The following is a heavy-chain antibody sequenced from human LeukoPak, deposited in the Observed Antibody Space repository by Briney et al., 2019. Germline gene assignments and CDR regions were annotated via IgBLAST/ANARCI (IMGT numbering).Heavy chain of an antibody. D-gene: IGHD3-3*01. CDR2: IDIDSTTI. CDR1: GFSFSTYS. V-gene: IGHV3-48*04. J-gene: IGHJ4*02. Sequence: PGGSLRLSCAASGFSFSTYSLNWVRQAPGKGLEWVSYIDIDSTTIYYADSVKGRFTISRGNAKNSLYLQMNSLRAEDTAVYYCARDRPNPSGLRFLEWSKPDFDYWGQGTLVTVSS. CDR3: ARDRPNPSGLRFLEWSKPDFDY.